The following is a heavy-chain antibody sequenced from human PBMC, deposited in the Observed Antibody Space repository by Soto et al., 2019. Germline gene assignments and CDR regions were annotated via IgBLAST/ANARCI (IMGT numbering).Heavy chain of an antibody. Sequence: PGGSLRLCYAAAEFTFSSYAVSWVRQAPGKGLEWVSAISGSGGSTYYADSVKGRFTISRDNSKNTLYLQMNSLRAEDTAVYYCAKDRHLGYAGMDVWGQGTTVTVSS. J-gene: IGHJ6*02. CDR2: ISGSGGST. CDR1: EFTFSSYA. D-gene: IGHD2-15*01. V-gene: IGHV3-23*01. CDR3: AKDRHLGYAGMDV.